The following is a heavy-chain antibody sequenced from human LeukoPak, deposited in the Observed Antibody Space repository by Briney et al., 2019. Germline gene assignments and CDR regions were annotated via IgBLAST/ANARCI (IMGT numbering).Heavy chain of an antibody. CDR2: VDPEDGET. Sequence: GATVKISCKAFGYTFTDYYIHWVKEAPGEGPEWMGRVDPEDGETTYAEKFQGRVTITADTSTDTAYMELNNLRSEDTAVYYCATMTTFDPWGQGTLVTVSP. CDR1: GYTFTDYY. D-gene: IGHD4-11*01. V-gene: IGHV1-69-2*01. J-gene: IGHJ5*02. CDR3: ATMTTFDP.